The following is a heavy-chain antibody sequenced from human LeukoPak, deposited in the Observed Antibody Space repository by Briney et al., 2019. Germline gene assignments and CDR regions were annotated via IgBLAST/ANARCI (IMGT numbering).Heavy chain of an antibody. CDR1: GFTFTKYA. J-gene: IGHJ3*02. Sequence: GGSLRLSCAASGFTFTKYAMTWVRQAPGKGLEWVSVITAAGDNTDYAESVKGRFTISRDNSKNTVSLQMNSLRADDTAVYFCAKTYMWSIDAFHIWGQGTMVTVSS. CDR2: ITAAGDNT. CDR3: AKTYMWSIDAFHI. D-gene: IGHD2-8*02. V-gene: IGHV3-23*01.